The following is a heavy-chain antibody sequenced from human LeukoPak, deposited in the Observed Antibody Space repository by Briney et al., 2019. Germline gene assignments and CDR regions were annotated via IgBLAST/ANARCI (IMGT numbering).Heavy chain of an antibody. D-gene: IGHD5-18*01. CDR2: IGGSGVDT. V-gene: IGHV3-23*01. CDR1: GFTFSSYA. Sequence: QPGESLRLSCAASGFTFSSYAMSWVRQAPGKGLEWVSGIGGSGVDTYYADSVKGRFTISRDNSKNTLYLQMNSLRAEDTAVYYCAFPAAMLQGLGMDVWGQGTTVTVSS. CDR3: AFPAAMLQGLGMDV. J-gene: IGHJ6*02.